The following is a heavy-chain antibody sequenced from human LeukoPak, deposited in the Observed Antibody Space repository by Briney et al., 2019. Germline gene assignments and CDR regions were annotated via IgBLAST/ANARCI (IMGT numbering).Heavy chain of an antibody. CDR2: IKQDGSEK. CDR1: GCTFSSYW. Sequence: GGSLRLSCAASGCTFSSYWMSWVRQAPGKGLEWVANIKQDGSEKYYVDSVKGRFTISRDNAKNSLYLQMNSPRAEDTAVYYCARKVARGDHFDYWGQGTLVTVSS. V-gene: IGHV3-7*01. CDR3: ARKVARGDHFDY. D-gene: IGHD3-10*01. J-gene: IGHJ4*02.